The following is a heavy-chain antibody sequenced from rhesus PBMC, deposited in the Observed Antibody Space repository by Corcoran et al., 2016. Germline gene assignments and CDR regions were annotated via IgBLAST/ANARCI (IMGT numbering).Heavy chain of an antibody. CDR3: ARDGGSSTFDY. V-gene: IGHV4-173*01. Sequence: QLQLQESGPGLVKSSETLSLTCAVSGGSISINYWSWIRQPPGKGLEWIGLISGRGGCTDYNPSLKSRVTISTDTSKNQFSLKLSSVTAADTAVYYCARDGGSSTFDYWGQGVLVTVSS. D-gene: IGHD2-15*01. CDR1: GGSISINY. CDR2: ISGRGGCT. J-gene: IGHJ4*01.